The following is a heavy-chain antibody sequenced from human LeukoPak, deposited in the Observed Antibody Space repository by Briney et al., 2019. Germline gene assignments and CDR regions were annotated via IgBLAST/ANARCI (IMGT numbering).Heavy chain of an antibody. J-gene: IGHJ4*02. CDR1: GFTFSSYA. D-gene: IGHD3-22*01. CDR3: AKDRAMIVVVMGGDY. CDR2: ISGSGGST. Sequence: GGSLRLSCAASGFTFSSYAMSWVRQAPGKGLEWVLAISGSGGSTYHADSVKGRFTISRDNSKNTLSLQMNSLRAEDTAVYYCAKDRAMIVVVMGGDYWGQGTLVTVSS. V-gene: IGHV3-23*01.